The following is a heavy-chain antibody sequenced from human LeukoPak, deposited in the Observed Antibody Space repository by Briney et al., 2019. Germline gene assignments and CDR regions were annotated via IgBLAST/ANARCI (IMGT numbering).Heavy chain of an antibody. D-gene: IGHD6-6*01. CDR3: ARSNYRIAARRSQGAFDI. Sequence: SETLSLTCAVYGGSFSGYYWSWTRQPPGKGLEWIGEINHSGSTNYNPSLKSRVTISVDTSKNQFSLKLSSVTAADTAVYYCARSNYRIAARRSQGAFDIWGQGTMVTVSS. J-gene: IGHJ3*02. CDR2: INHSGST. CDR1: GGSFSGYY. V-gene: IGHV4-34*01.